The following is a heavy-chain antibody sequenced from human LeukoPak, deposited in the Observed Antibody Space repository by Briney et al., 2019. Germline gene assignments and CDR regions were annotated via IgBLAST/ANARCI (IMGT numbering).Heavy chain of an antibody. CDR2: INWNGGST. J-gene: IGHJ3*02. V-gene: IGHV3-20*01. CDR3: ARDHLSGSGWYYAFDI. Sequence: PGGSLRLSCAASGFTFDDYGMSWVRQAPGKGLEWVSGINWNGGSTGYADSVKGRFTISRDNAKNSLYLQMNSLRAEDTALYHCARDHLSGSGWYYAFDIWGQGTMATVSS. CDR1: GFTFDDYG. D-gene: IGHD6-19*01.